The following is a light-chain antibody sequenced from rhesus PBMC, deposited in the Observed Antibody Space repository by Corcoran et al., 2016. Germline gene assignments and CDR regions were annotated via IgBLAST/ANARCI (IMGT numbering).Light chain of an antibody. V-gene: IGLV2-32*02. J-gene: IGLJ6*01. CDR2: EVS. CDR3: SSYAGSNTYDV. Sequence: QAALTQPRSVSGSPGQSVSISCTGTSSEIGGYNYVSWYQQHPGTAPNLMNYEVSKRPSGVSDRFSGSKSGNTAPLTISGLQAEDEADYYCSSYAGSNTYDVFGSRTTLTVL. CDR1: SSEIGGYNY.